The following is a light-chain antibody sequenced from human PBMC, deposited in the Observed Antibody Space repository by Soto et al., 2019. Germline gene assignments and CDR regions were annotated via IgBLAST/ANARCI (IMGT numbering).Light chain of an antibody. CDR3: SSYTGSSSLGV. V-gene: IGLV2-14*01. CDR2: EVS. J-gene: IGLJ1*01. CDR1: SIDIGGYNY. Sequence: HSALTQPASVSGSPGQSITISCTGTSIDIGGYNYVSWYQQHPGEAPKLIIYEVSRRPSGVSTRFSGSKSGNTASLTISELQAEDEADYYCSSYTGSSSLGVFGAGTKVTVL.